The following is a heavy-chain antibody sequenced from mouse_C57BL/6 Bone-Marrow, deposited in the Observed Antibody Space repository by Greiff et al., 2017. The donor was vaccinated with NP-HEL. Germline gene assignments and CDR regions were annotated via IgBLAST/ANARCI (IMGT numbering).Heavy chain of an antibody. CDR2: IRLKSDNYAT. CDR3: TSSYWYFDV. Sequence: DVKLQESGGGLVQPGGSMKLSCVASGFTFSNYWMNWVRQSPEKGLEWVAQIRLKSDNYATHYAESVKGRFTISRDDSKSSVYLQMNNLRAEDTGIYYCTSSYWYFDVWGTGTTVTVSS. J-gene: IGHJ1*03. CDR1: GFTFSNYW. D-gene: IGHD1-1*01. V-gene: IGHV6-3*01.